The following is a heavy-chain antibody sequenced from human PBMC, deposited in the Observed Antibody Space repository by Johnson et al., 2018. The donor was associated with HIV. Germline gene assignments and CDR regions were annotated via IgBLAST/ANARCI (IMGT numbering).Heavy chain of an antibody. V-gene: IGHV3-49*04. CDR3: TRAGLSGYTDAFDI. Sequence: VQLVESGGGLVQPGRSLRLSCKASGFTFGDYAMSWVRQAPGKGLEWVGFIYSKANGWKTDYAASLNGSFTISRDEYKTIPTLQMNSLKPEDTALYFCTRAGLSGYTDAFDIWGPWTMVTVSS. D-gene: IGHD3-16*02. CDR1: GFTFGDYA. CDR2: IYSKANGWKT. J-gene: IGHJ3*02.